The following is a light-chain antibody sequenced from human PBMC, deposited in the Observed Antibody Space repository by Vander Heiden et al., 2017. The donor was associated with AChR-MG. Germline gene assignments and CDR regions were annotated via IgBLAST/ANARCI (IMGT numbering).Light chain of an antibody. Sequence: DIQMTQSPSTLSASVGDRVTITCRASQSISSWLAWYQQKPGKAPKLLIYDASSLESGVPSRFNGSGSGTEFTLTISSLQPDDFATYYCQQYNSYSPFTFGHGTKVDIK. CDR2: DAS. J-gene: IGKJ3*01. V-gene: IGKV1-5*01. CDR1: QSISSW. CDR3: QQYNSYSPFT.